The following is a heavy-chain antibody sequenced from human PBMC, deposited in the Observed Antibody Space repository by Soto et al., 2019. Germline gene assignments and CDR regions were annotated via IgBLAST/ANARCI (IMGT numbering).Heavy chain of an antibody. V-gene: IGHV1-2*02. CDR2: IFPGSGGT. CDR1: WYTLTPYF. Sequence: GDRVKGSFKGSWYTLTPYFFHPVRQGPGQGLEWLGWIFPGSGGTNYAQKFQGRVTMTRDTSINTAYMELSRLTSDDTGVYYCARERQRGTDYWGQGDLVTV. D-gene: IGHD6-25*01. CDR3: ARERQRGTDY. J-gene: IGHJ4*02.